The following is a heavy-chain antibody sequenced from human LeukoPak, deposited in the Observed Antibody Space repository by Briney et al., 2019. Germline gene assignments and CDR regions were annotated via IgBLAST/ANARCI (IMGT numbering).Heavy chain of an antibody. J-gene: IGHJ4*02. D-gene: IGHD2-21*01. V-gene: IGHV3-30*04. CDR3: SKDGKMIDTFNFDY. CDR2: ISYDGSNK. CDR1: GFTFSSYA. Sequence: GRSLRLSCAASGFTFSSYAMHWVRQAPGKGLEWVAVISYDGSNKYYADSVKGRFTISRDNSKNTLYLQMNSLRAEDTAVYYCSKDGKMIDTFNFDYWGLGTLVTVS.